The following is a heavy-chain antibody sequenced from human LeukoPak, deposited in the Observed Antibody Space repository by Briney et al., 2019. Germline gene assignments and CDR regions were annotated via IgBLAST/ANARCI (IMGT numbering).Heavy chain of an antibody. CDR3: ARDSTYYYDSGSSGPHHFDN. CDR2: ISSGGTYE. CDR1: GFTFSNYA. Sequence: GGSLRLSCAASGFTFSNYAMHWVRQAPGKGLEWVSLISSGGTYEYYADSVKGRFTISRDNSKNTLYLQLNSLRAEDTAVYYCARDSTYYYDSGSSGPHHFDNWGQGTLVTVSS. J-gene: IGHJ4*02. V-gene: IGHV3-30*01. D-gene: IGHD3-10*01.